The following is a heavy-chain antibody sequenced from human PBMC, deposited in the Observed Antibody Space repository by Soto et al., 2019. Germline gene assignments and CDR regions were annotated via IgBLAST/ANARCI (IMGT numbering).Heavy chain of an antibody. CDR2: ISSSSSYI. J-gene: IGHJ4*02. D-gene: IGHD6-13*01. CDR3: ARDSRDIAAAGTLADY. CDR1: GFTFSSYS. Sequence: GGSLRLSCAASGFTFSSYSMNWVRQAPGKGLEWVSSISSSSSYIYYADSVEGRFTISRDNAKNSLYLQMNSLRAEDTAVYYCARDSRDIAAAGTLADYWGQGALVTVSS. V-gene: IGHV3-21*01.